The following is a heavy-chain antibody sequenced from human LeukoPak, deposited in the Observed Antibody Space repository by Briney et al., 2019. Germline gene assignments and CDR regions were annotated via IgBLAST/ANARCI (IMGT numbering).Heavy chain of an antibody. J-gene: IGHJ4*02. CDR2: IRYDGSNK. CDR3: AKATGGYSYGYVDY. Sequence: GGSLRLSCAASGFTFSSYGMHWVRQAPGKGLEWVAFIRYDGSNKYYADSVKGRFTISRDNSKNTLYLQMNSLRAEDTAVYYCAKATGGYSYGYVDYWGQGTLVTVSS. CDR1: GFTFSSYG. V-gene: IGHV3-30*02. D-gene: IGHD5-18*01.